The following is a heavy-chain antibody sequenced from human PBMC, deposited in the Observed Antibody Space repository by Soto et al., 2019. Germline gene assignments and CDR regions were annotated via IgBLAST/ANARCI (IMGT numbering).Heavy chain of an antibody. CDR1: GGSISSGGYY. CDR3: AKGYYYDSSGYYPTAYNWFDP. CDR2: IYYSGST. V-gene: IGHV4-31*03. Sequence: SETLSLTCTVSGGSISSGGYYWSWIRQHPGKGLEWIGYIYYSGSTYYNPSLKSRVTISVDTSKNQFSLKLSSVTAEDTAVYYCAKGYYYDSSGYYPTAYNWFDPWGQGTLVTVSS. D-gene: IGHD3-22*01. J-gene: IGHJ5*02.